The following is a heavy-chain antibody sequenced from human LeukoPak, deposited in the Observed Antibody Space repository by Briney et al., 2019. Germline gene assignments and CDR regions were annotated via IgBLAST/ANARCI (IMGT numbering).Heavy chain of an antibody. V-gene: IGHV1-18*01. J-gene: IGHJ6*02. CDR3: ARDIVVVPAAIPIFYYYGMDV. Sequence: ASVKVSCKASGYTFTSYGIGWVRQAPGQGLEWMGWISAYNGNTNYAQKLQGRVTMTTDTSTSTAYMELRSLRSDDTAVYYCARDIVVVPAAIPIFYYYGMDVWGQGTTVTVSS. D-gene: IGHD2-2*02. CDR1: GYTFTSYG. CDR2: ISAYNGNT.